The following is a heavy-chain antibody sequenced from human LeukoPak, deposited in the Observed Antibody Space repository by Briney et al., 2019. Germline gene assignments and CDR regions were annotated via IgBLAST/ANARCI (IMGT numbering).Heavy chain of an antibody. CDR1: GGSISSSSYY. Sequence: PSETLSLTCTVSGGSISSSSYYWGWIRQPPGKGLEWIGSIYYSGSTYYNPSLKSRVTISVDTSKNQFSLKLSSVTAADTAVYYCARDLKSVMITGYWGQGTLVTVSS. J-gene: IGHJ4*02. V-gene: IGHV4-39*07. D-gene: IGHD3-16*01. CDR3: ARDLKSVMITGY. CDR2: IYYSGST.